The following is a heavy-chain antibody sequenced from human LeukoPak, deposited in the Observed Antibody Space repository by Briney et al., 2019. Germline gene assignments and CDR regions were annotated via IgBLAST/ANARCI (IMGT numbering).Heavy chain of an antibody. CDR2: ISGSGGST. J-gene: IGHJ4*02. CDR1: GFTFSSYA. D-gene: IGHD1-7*01. CDR3: AKVYWNYRGFDY. V-gene: IGHV3-23*01. Sequence: GGSLRLSCAASGFTFSSYAMRWVRQAPGKGLEGVSAISGSGGSTYYADSVKGRFTISRDNSKNTLYLQMNSLRAEDTAVYYCAKVYWNYRGFDYWGQGTLVTVSS.